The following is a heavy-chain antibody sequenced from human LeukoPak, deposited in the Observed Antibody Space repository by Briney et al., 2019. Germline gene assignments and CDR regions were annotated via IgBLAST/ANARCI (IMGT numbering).Heavy chain of an antibody. CDR3: ARVIKAPALFDP. CDR1: GGSISSYY. CDR2: IYTSGST. J-gene: IGHJ5*02. V-gene: IGHV4-4*07. D-gene: IGHD5-24*01. Sequence: SETLSLTCTVSGGSISSYYWSWIRQPAGEGLEWIGRIYTSGSTNYNPSLKSRVTMSVDTSKNQFSLKLSSVTAADTAVYYCARVIKAPALFDPWGQGTLVTVSS.